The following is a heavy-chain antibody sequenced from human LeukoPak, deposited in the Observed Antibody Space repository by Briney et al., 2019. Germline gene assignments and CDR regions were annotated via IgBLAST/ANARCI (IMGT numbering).Heavy chain of an antibody. D-gene: IGHD6-13*01. CDR1: GFTFSSYS. V-gene: IGHV3-48*04. CDR2: ISSSSSTI. J-gene: IGHJ4*02. Sequence: GGSLRLSCAASGFTFSSYSMNWVRQAPGKGLEWVSYISSSSSTIYYADSVKGRFTISRDNAKNSLYLQMNSLRAEDTAVYYCASELIAAAGTNPDYWGQGTLVTVSS. CDR3: ASELIAAAGTNPDY.